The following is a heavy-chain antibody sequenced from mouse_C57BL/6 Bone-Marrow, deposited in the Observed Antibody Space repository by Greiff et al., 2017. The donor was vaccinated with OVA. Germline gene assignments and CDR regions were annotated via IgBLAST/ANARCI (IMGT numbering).Heavy chain of an antibody. D-gene: IGHD1-1*01. CDR3: ARRGFSTTGGEGYYAMDY. J-gene: IGHJ4*01. Sequence: QVQLQQSGAELVRPGTSVKVSCKASGYAFTNYLIEWVKQRPGQGLEWIGVINPGSGGTNYNEKFKGKATLTADKSSSTAYMQLSSLTSEDSAVYFCARRGFSTTGGEGYYAMDYWGQGTSVTVSS. CDR1: GYAFTNYL. V-gene: IGHV1-54*01. CDR2: INPGSGGT.